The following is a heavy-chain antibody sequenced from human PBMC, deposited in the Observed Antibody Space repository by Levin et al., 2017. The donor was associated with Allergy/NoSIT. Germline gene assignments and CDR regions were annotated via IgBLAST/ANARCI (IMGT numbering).Heavy chain of an antibody. D-gene: IGHD3-3*01. CDR3: ARDRAPLRSGYYTPGEFDY. CDR1: GYTFTSYY. V-gene: IGHV1-46*01. J-gene: IGHJ4*02. Sequence: GESLKISCKASGYTFTSYYMHWVRQAPGQGLEWMGIINPSGGSTSYAQKFQGRVTMTRDTSTSTVYMELSSLRSEDTAVYYCARDRAPLRSGYYTPGEFDYWGQGTLVSVSS. CDR2: INPSGGST.